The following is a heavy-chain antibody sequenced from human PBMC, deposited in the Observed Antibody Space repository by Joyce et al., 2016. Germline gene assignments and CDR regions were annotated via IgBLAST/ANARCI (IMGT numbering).Heavy chain of an antibody. D-gene: IGHD3-10*01. CDR3: AKDQRSDSGRSFDY. Sequence: EVQLLESGGGLVQPGGSLRLSCAASGFNFSNYAMDWVRQAPGKGLEWVSRSSDSGGSTYYADSVKGRFSISRDNSKNTLFLQINSLTAEDTAIYYCAKDQRSDSGRSFDYWGQGTLVTVSS. J-gene: IGHJ4*02. V-gene: IGHV3-23*01. CDR1: GFNFSNYA. CDR2: SSDSGGST.